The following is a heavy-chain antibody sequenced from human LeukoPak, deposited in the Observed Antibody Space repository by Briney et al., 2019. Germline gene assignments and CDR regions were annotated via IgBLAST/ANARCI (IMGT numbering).Heavy chain of an antibody. CDR1: GGSMSDSIT. D-gene: IGHD2-15*01. Sequence: PSETLSLTCSVSGGSMSDSITWGWVRQPPGKGLEWVSAISGSGGSTYYADSAKGRFTISRDNSKQTLYLQMNSLRAEDTAVYYCATEVVAAAIFDYLGQGTLVTVSS. V-gene: IGHV3-23*01. CDR2: ISGSGGST. CDR3: ATEVVAAAIFDY. J-gene: IGHJ4*02.